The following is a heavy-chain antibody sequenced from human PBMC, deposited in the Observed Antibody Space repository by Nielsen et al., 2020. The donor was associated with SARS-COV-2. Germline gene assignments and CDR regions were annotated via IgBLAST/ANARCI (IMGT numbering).Heavy chain of an antibody. CDR2: ISSSSSYT. CDR3: ARVSNYGSGDYYYYGMDV. V-gene: IGHV3-11*05. D-gene: IGHD3-10*01. CDR1: GFTLSDYY. Sequence: GGSLRLSCAASGFTLSDYYMSWIRQAPGKGLEWVSYISSSSSYTNYADSMKGRFTISRGNAKNSLYLQMNSLRAEDTAVYYCARVSNYGSGDYYYYGMDVWGQGTTVTVSS. J-gene: IGHJ6*02.